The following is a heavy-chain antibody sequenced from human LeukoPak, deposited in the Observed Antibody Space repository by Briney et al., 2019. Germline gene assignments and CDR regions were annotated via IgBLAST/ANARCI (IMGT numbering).Heavy chain of an antibody. D-gene: IGHD3-16*01. Sequence: GGSLRLSCAASGFTFKNYALSWVRQAPGKGLEWVSGFSVNGRDTYYADFVKGRFTIARDIAKNTLYLQMNSLRAEDTAVYYCARRRYDWGGDFANWGQGTLVTVSS. CDR1: GFTFKNYA. CDR2: FSVNGRDT. CDR3: ARRRYDWGGDFAN. J-gene: IGHJ4*02. V-gene: IGHV3-23*01.